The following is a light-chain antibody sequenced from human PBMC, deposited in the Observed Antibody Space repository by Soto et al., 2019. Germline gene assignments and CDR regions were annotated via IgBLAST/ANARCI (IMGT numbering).Light chain of an antibody. CDR3: QQYNTYSFT. V-gene: IGKV1-5*03. J-gene: IGKJ3*01. Sequence: DIQMTQSPSTLSASVGDRVTITCRASQNINNWLAWYQQKPGKAPKLLIYKASTLESGVPSRFSGSGFGTEFTLTISSLQPDDFATYYCQQYNTYSFTFGPGQSGYQT. CDR2: KAS. CDR1: QNINNW.